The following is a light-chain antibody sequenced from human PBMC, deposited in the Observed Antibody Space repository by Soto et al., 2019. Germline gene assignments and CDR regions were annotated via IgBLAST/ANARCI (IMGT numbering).Light chain of an antibody. CDR2: GAS. CDR3: QQGHNWPLT. V-gene: IGKV3-15*01. CDR1: QSINSE. Sequence: EIVMTQSPATLSLSPGERAALSCRASQSINSELAWYQQKTGQPPRLLIYGASTRATSVPARFTGSESGSEFTLTISGLQSEDFAVYYCQQGHNWPLTFGQGTRLDI. J-gene: IGKJ2*01.